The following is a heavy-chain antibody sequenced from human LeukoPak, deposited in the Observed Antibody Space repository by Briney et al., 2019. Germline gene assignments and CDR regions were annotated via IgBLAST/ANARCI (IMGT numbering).Heavy chain of an antibody. Sequence: GGSLRLSCAASEFALSGYSMNWVRQSPGKGLEWVSCISATGAYIYYADSVKGRFTISRDNSKNLLFLQMSTLRAEDTAVYYCARGTTLTPPDTFDIWGQGTMVTVSS. CDR2: ISATGAYI. V-gene: IGHV3-21*01. CDR3: ARGTTLTPPDTFDI. CDR1: EFALSGYS. D-gene: IGHD4-17*01. J-gene: IGHJ3*02.